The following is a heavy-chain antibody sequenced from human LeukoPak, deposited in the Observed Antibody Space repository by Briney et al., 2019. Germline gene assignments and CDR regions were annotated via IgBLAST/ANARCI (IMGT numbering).Heavy chain of an antibody. V-gene: IGHV1-69*04. CDR2: IIPILGIA. D-gene: IGHD5-24*01. J-gene: IGHJ4*02. CDR1: GYTFTGYY. CDR3: ARAASEMASFDY. Sequence: GASVKVSCKASGYTFTGYYMHWVRQAPGQGLEWMGRIIPILGIANYAQKFQGRVTITADKSTSTAYMELSSLRSEDTAVYYCARAASEMASFDYWGQGTLVTVSS.